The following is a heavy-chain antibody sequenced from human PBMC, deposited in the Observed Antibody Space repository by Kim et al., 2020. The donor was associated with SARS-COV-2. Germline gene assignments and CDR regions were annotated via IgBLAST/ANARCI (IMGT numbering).Heavy chain of an antibody. CDR1: GFTFRSYG. CDR2: ISGSGDTT. V-gene: IGHV3-23*01. D-gene: IGHD3-22*01. CDR3: AKGPYYYDSSGYYRDYGMDV. Sequence: GGSLRLSCAASGFTFRSYGMSWVRQAPGKGLEWVSGISGSGDTTHYADSVKGRFTISRDNSKNTLFLQMISLRAEDTAVYYCAKGPYYYDSSGYYRDYGMDVWGQGTTVTVSS. J-gene: IGHJ6*02.